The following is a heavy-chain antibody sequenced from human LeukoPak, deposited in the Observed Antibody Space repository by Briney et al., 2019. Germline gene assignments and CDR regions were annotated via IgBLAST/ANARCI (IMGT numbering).Heavy chain of an antibody. D-gene: IGHD6-13*01. V-gene: IGHV3-23*01. CDR3: AKDVRAAAGKFDY. CDR2: ISGSGGNT. Sequence: GGSLRLSCATSGFTFSSYAMSWVRQAPGKGLEWVSSISGSGGNTYYADSVKGRFTISRDYSKNTLYLQMNSLRTEETAVYYCAKDVRAAAGKFDYWGQGTLVTVSS. CDR1: GFTFSSYA. J-gene: IGHJ4*02.